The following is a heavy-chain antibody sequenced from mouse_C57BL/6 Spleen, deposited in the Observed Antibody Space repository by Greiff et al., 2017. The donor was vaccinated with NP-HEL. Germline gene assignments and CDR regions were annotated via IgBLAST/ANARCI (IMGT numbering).Heavy chain of an antibody. CDR3: ARSDDYYAMDY. CDR1: GYAFSSSW. V-gene: IGHV1-82*01. J-gene: IGHJ4*01. Sequence: QVQLQQSGPELVKPGASVKISCKASGYAFSSSWMNWVKQRPGKGLEWIGRIYPGDGDTNYNGKFKGKATLTADKSSSTAYMQLSSLTSEDSAVYVCARSDDYYAMDYWGQGTSVTVSS. CDR2: IYPGDGDT.